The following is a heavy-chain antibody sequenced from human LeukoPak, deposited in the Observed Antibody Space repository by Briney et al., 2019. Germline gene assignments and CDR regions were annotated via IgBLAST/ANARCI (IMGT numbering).Heavy chain of an antibody. CDR1: GYTFTGYY. Sequence: ASVKVSCKASGYTFTGYYMHWVRQAPGQGLEWMGWINPNSGGTNYAQKFQGRVTMTRDTPISTAYMELSRLRSDGTAVYYCARGIVVVPAAIWYWGQGTLVTVSS. J-gene: IGHJ4*02. CDR3: ARGIVVVPAAIWY. V-gene: IGHV1-2*02. D-gene: IGHD2-2*01. CDR2: INPNSGGT.